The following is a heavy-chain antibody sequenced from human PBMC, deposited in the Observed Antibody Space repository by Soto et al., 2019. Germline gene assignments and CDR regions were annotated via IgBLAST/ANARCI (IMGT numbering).Heavy chain of an antibody. J-gene: IGHJ4*02. V-gene: IGHV3-11*06. CDR1: GFTFSDYY. CDR3: ASVLTARGYFDY. D-gene: IGHD6-6*01. CDR2: ISSSSSYT. Sequence: PGGSLRLSCAASGFTFSDYYMSWIRQAPGKGLERVSYISSSSSYTNYADSVKGRFTISRDNAKNSLYLQMNSLRAEDTAVYYCASVLTARGYFDYWGQGTLVTVSS.